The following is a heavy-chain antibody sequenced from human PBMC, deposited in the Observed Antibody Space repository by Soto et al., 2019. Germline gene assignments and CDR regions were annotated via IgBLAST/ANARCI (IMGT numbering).Heavy chain of an antibody. D-gene: IGHD3-3*02. Sequence: GSLRLSCAASGFTFSSYAMSWVRQAPGKGLEWVSAISGSGGSTYYADSVKGRFTISRDNSKNTLYLQMNSLRAEDTAVYYCAKFGSIANLEWLLYLDYWGQGTLVTVSS. CDR1: GFTFSSYA. CDR3: AKFGSIANLEWLLYLDY. CDR2: ISGSGGST. V-gene: IGHV3-23*01. J-gene: IGHJ4*02.